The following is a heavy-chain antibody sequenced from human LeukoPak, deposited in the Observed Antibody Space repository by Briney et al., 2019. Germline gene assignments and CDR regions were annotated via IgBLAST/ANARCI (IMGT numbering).Heavy chain of an antibody. J-gene: IGHJ6*03. CDR3: ARVRYYYDSSGYYYGSYYYYYMDV. V-gene: IGHV4-34*01. D-gene: IGHD3-22*01. Sequence: SETLSLTCAVYGGSFSGYYWSWIRQPPGKGLEWIGEINHSGSTNYNPSLKSRVTISVDTSKNQFSLKLSSVTAADTAVYYCARVRYYYDSSGYYYGSYYYYYMDVWGKGTTVTISS. CDR2: INHSGST. CDR1: GGSFSGYY.